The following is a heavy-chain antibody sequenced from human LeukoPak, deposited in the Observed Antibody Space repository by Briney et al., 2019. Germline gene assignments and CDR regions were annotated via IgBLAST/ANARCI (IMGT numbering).Heavy chain of an antibody. D-gene: IGHD3-22*01. CDR2: ISFGGGYT. V-gene: IGHV3-23*01. J-gene: IGHJ4*02. CDR3: AKRIDTRGSTHYHDY. CDR1: GFTFSNYA. Sequence: GGSLRLSCVGYGFTFSNYAMTWVRQAPGKGLEWASSISFGGGYTSYADSVKGHFTISRDNSRSTLYLQMNNLRAEDTALYYCAKRIDTRGSTHYHDYWGQGTLVTVSS.